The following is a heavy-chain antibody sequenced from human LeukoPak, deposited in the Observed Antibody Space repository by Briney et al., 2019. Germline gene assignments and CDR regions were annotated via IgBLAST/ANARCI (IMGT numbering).Heavy chain of an antibody. CDR3: ARTSVAGTI. J-gene: IGHJ4*02. CDR1: GFTFSSYA. V-gene: IGHV3-64*01. Sequence: PGGSLRLSCAASGFTFSSYAMHWVRQAPGKGLEYVSAISSNGGSTYYANSVKGRFTISRDNSKNTLYLQMVSLRAEDMAVYYCARTSVAGTIWGQGTLVTVSS. CDR2: ISSNGGST. D-gene: IGHD6-19*01.